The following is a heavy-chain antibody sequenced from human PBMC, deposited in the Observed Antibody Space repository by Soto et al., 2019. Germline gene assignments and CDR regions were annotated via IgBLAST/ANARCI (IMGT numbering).Heavy chain of an antibody. CDR1: GFTSSSYG. D-gene: IGHD3-22*01. J-gene: IGHJ6*02. CDR2: ISYDGSNK. CDR3: ANARQEGGDSSGYYPYYYYYYGMDV. Sequence: PGGSLRLSCAASGFTSSSYGMHWVRQAPGKGLEWVAVISYDGSNKYYADSVKGRFTISRDNSKNTLYLQMNSLRAEDTAVYYCANARQEGGDSSGYYPYYYYYYGMDVWGQGTTVTVSS. V-gene: IGHV3-30*18.